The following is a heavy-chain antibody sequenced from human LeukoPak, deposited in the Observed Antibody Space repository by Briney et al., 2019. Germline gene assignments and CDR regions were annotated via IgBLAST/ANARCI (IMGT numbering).Heavy chain of an antibody. V-gene: IGHV1-2*02. CDR1: GYTFTGYQ. CDR2: ISPKSGAS. CDR3: ARGSGPAAIVYYFDY. D-gene: IGHD2-2*02. Sequence: ASVKVSCKASGYTFTGYQMHWVRQAPGQGLEWMGWISPKSGASSYAQKFQGRVTMTRDTSISIAYMELSRLRSDDTAVYYCARGSGPAAIVYYFDYWGQGTLVTVSS. J-gene: IGHJ4*02.